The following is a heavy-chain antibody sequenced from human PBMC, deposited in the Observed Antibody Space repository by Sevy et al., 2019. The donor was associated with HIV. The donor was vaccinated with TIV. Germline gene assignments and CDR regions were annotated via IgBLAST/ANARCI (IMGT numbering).Heavy chain of an antibody. V-gene: IGHV3-33*01. CDR1: GFTFSSYG. D-gene: IGHD3-10*01. CDR2: IWYDGRGK. Sequence: GGSLRLSCAASGFTFSSYGMHWVRQAPGKGLEWVALIWYDGRGKYYVDSVKGRFTISRDNSKNTLYLQMNSVRAEETAVYYCASGAYYYASRTENFDYWGQGTLVTVSS. CDR3: ASGAYYYASRTENFDY. J-gene: IGHJ4*02.